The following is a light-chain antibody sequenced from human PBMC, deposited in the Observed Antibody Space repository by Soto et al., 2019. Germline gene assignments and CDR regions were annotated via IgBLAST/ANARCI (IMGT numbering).Light chain of an antibody. Sequence: EKDWTQSPASVSLSPGGRPTLSCRASQSVSSYLAWYQQKPGQAPRLLIYDASNRATGIPARFSGSGSGTDFTLTISSLVPEDFAVYCCQQRSNWPPITFGQGTRLEIK. J-gene: IGKJ5*01. CDR1: QSVSSY. V-gene: IGKV3-11*01. CDR3: QQRSNWPPIT. CDR2: DAS.